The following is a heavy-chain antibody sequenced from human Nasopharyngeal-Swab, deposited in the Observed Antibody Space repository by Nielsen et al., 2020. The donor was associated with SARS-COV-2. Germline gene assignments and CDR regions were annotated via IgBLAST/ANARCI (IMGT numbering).Heavy chain of an antibody. V-gene: IGHV3-74*01. Sequence: GESLKISCAASGFTFSSYWMHWVRQAPGKGLVWVSRINSDGRSTNYADSVKGRFTISRDNAKNTLYLQMNSLGAEDTAVYYCARGQVSNYYYMDVWGKGTTVTVSS. D-gene: IGHD6-6*01. CDR2: INSDGRST. J-gene: IGHJ6*03. CDR3: ARGQVSNYYYMDV. CDR1: GFTFSSYW.